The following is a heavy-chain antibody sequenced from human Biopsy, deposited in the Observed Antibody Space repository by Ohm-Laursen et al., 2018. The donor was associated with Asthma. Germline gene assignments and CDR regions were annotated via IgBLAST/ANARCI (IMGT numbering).Heavy chain of an antibody. D-gene: IGHD4-17*01. CDR3: AREVSTVDYGYYYFAMDV. Sequence: SSVNVSCKASGDSFSNYAISWVRQAPGQGLEWMGGLIPVLGTPDHAQMFEGRVTITADESTSTAYMELSSLRSEDSAVYYCAREVSTVDYGYYYFAMDVWGQGTTVTVSS. J-gene: IGHJ6*02. CDR2: LIPVLGTP. CDR1: GDSFSNYA. V-gene: IGHV1-69*01.